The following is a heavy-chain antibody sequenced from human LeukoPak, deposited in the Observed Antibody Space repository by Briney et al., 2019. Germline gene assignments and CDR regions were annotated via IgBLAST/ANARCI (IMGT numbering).Heavy chain of an antibody. V-gene: IGHV1-2*02. CDR2: INPNSGGT. D-gene: IGHD4-23*01. CDR1: GYTFTSYG. J-gene: IGHJ4*02. CDR3: ARYTVVTDY. Sequence: ASVKVSCKASGYTFTSYGISWVRQAPGQGLEWMGWINPNSGGTNYAQKFQGRVTMTRDTSISTAYMELSRLRSDDTAVYYCARYTVVTDYWGQGTLVTVSS.